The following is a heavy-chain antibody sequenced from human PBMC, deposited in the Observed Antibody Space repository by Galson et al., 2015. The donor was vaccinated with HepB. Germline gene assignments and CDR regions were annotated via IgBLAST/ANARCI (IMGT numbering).Heavy chain of an antibody. Sequence: SLRLSCAASGFTFSNAWMSWVRQAPGKGLEWVGRIKSKTDGGTTDYAAPVKGRFTISRDDSKNTLYLQMNSLKTEDTAVYYCTTDLSSGWYSATIKDYWGQGTLVTVSS. CDR3: TTDLSSGWYSATIKDY. J-gene: IGHJ4*02. D-gene: IGHD6-19*01. V-gene: IGHV3-15*01. CDR1: GFTFSNAW. CDR2: IKSKTDGGTT.